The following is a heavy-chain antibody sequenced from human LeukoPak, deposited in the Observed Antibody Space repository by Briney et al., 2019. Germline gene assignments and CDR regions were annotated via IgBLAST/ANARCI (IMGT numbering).Heavy chain of an antibody. CDR3: AKGRIDPNLVLQY. V-gene: IGHV3-23*01. J-gene: IGHJ4*02. CDR2: IRGDGYT. CDR1: GFIFTTYA. D-gene: IGHD4/OR15-4a*01. Sequence: GGSLRLSCAASGFIFTTYAMSWVRQAPGKELEWLSTIRGDGYTYYADSVKGRFTVSRDNAENTLSLQMDSLRADDTALYYCAKGRIDPNLVLQYWGQGTLVTVSS.